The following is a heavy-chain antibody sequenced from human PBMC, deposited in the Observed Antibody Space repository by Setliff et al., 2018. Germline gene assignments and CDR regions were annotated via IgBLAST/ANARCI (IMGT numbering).Heavy chain of an antibody. CDR1: GGSIRSGSFY. Sequence: SETLSLTCTVSGGSIRSGSFYWSWIRQSAEKGLEWIGRVHASGSPNYNPSFKGRFAISRDNSKNTVYLRMNNLRPDDTAVYYCAKEMMEVMMTGLEFWGQGTMVTVSS. D-gene: IGHD3-9*01. CDR2: VHASGSP. J-gene: IGHJ4*02. CDR3: AKEMMEVMMTGLEF. V-gene: IGHV4-61*02.